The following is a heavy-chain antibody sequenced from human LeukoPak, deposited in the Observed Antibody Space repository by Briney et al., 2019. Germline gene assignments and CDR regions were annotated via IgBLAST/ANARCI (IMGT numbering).Heavy chain of an antibody. V-gene: IGHV3-11*01. CDR1: GFTFSNYW. J-gene: IGHJ4*02. Sequence: GGSLRLSCAASGFTFSNYWMSWIRQAPGKGLEWVSYISSSGSTIYYADSVKGRFTIPRDNAKNSLYLQMNSLRAEDTAVYYCARDHDSGYDCWGQGTLVTVSS. CDR2: ISSSGSTI. D-gene: IGHD5-12*01. CDR3: ARDHDSGYDC.